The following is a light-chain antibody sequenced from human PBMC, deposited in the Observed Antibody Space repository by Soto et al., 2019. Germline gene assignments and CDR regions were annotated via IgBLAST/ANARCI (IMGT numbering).Light chain of an antibody. CDR3: QQRSNWPRT. CDR1: QFINRY. Sequence: DIQMTQYPSSLSASVGDRVTITCRASQFINRYLNWYQQKPGKAPKFLIYAASDLHSGVPTRFSGSGSGTDITLTISSLEPEDFAVYYCQQRSNWPRTFGEGTKVEIK. J-gene: IGKJ1*01. V-gene: IGKV1-39*01. CDR2: AAS.